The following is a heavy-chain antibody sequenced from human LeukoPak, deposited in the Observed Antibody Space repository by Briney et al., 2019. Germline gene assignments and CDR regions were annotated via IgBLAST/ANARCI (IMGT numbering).Heavy chain of an antibody. CDR2: MNPNSGNT. D-gene: IGHD6-6*01. Sequence: ASVKVSCKASGYTFTSYDINWVRQATGQGLEWMGWMNPNSGNTGYAQKFQGRITITRNTSIRTAYMELSSLRSEDTAVYYCARLSSSSSYWFDPWGQGTLVTVSS. J-gene: IGHJ5*02. CDR1: GYTFTSYD. CDR3: ARLSSSSSYWFDP. V-gene: IGHV1-8*03.